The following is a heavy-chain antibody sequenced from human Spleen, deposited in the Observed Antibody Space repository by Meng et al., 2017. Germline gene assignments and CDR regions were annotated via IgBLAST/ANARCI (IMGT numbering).Heavy chain of an antibody. V-gene: IGHV1-8*03. Sequence: ASVKVSCKASGYTFTSYDINWVRQATGQGLEWMGWMNPKSGNTGYAQKFQGRVTFTRNTSISTTYMELSSLRSEDTAVYYCARGNYGDYAGLNYWGQGTLVTVSS. J-gene: IGHJ4*02. CDR1: GYTFTSYD. CDR2: MNPKSGNT. CDR3: ARGNYGDYAGLNY. D-gene: IGHD4-17*01.